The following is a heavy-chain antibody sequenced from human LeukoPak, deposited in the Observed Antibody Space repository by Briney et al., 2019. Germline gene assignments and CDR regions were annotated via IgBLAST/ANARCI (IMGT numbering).Heavy chain of an antibody. J-gene: IGHJ4*02. CDR3: AKDRYGSASEGVFY. D-gene: IGHD3-10*01. V-gene: IGHV3-30*18. CDR2: ISYDGSNK. Sequence: GRSLRLYCAASGFTFSSYGMHWVRQAPGKGLEWVAVISYDGSNKYYADSVKGRFTISRDNSKNTLYLQMNSLRAEDTAVYYCAKDRYGSASEGVFYWGQGTLVTVSS. CDR1: GFTFSSYG.